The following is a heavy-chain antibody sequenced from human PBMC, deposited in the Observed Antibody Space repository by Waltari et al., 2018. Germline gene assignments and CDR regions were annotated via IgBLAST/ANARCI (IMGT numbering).Heavy chain of an antibody. CDR3: ALYYYGSGSYYDRYYFDY. CDR1: GGTFSSYA. J-gene: IGHJ4*02. CDR2: IIPSFGTA. D-gene: IGHD3-10*01. V-gene: IGHV1-69*14. Sequence: QVQLVQSGAEVKKPGSSVKVSCKASGGTFSSYAISWVRQAPGQGLEWMGGIIPSFGTANYAQKFQGRVTITADKSTSTAYMELSSLRSEDTAVYYCALYYYGSGSYYDRYYFDYWGQGTLVIVSS.